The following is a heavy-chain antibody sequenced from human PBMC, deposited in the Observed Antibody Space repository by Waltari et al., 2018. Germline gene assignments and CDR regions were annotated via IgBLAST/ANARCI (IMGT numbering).Heavy chain of an antibody. CDR3: AKDISIAARFYYYGMDV. V-gene: IGHV3-43*01. CDR1: T. D-gene: IGHD6-6*01. CDR2: ISWDGGST. Sequence: TMHWVRQAPGKGLEWVSLISWDGGSTYYADSVKGRFTISRDNSKNSLYLQMNSLRTEDTALYYCAKDISIAARFYYYGMDVWGQGTTVTVSS. J-gene: IGHJ6*02.